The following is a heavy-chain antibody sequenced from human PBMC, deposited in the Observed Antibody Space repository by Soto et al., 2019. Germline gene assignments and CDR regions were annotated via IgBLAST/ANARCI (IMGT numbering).Heavy chain of an antibody. Sequence: ASVKVSCKASGYTFNNYDIHWVRQAPGHGLEWMGWMNPNSGNTGYAQNFRGRVTMTQNTAIGTAYMELSSLRSDDTATYYCTRAYGAETFDFWGQGTRVTAPQ. CDR1: GYTFNNYD. D-gene: IGHD3-10*01. J-gene: IGHJ5*01. CDR3: TRAYGAETFDF. CDR2: MNPNSGNT. V-gene: IGHV1-8*02.